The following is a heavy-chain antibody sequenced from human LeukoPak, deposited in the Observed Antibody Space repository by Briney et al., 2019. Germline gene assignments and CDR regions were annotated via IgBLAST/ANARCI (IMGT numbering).Heavy chain of an antibody. V-gene: IGHV3-23*01. CDR2: ISDSGDRT. Sequence: GGPLRLSCVGSGFTFSSYAMTWVRQAPGKGLEWVSGISDSGDRTYYADSVKGRFTISRDNSKNTLYLQMNSLTAEDTALYYCVKGGWGATIHIWGQGSMVTASS. D-gene: IGHD1-26*01. CDR3: VKGGWGATIHI. J-gene: IGHJ3*02. CDR1: GFTFSSYA.